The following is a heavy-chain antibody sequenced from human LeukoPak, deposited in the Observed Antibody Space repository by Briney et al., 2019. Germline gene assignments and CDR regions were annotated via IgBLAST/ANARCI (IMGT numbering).Heavy chain of an antibody. Sequence: GGSLRLSCAAAGFPFSSYWMHWVRQAPGKGLVWVSRINSDGSSTSYADSVKGRFTISRDNAKNTLYLQMNSLRAEDTAVYYCARGPSIMITFGGVIAAELDYWGQGTLVTVSS. V-gene: IGHV3-74*01. CDR2: INSDGSST. CDR1: GFPFSSYW. D-gene: IGHD3-16*02. J-gene: IGHJ4*02. CDR3: ARGPSIMITFGGVIAAELDY.